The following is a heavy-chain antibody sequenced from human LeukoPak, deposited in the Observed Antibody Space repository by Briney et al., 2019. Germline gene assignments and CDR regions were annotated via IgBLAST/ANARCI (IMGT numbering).Heavy chain of an antibody. J-gene: IGHJ3*02. CDR1: GYTFTSYA. Sequence: ASVKVSCKASGYTFTSYAMHWVRQAPGQRLEWMGWINAGNGNTKYSQKFQGRVTMTTDTSTSTAYMELRSLRSDDTAVYYCARDRTDYYDSSGYYYAGAFDIWGQGTMVTVSS. CDR2: INAGNGNT. V-gene: IGHV1-3*01. D-gene: IGHD3-22*01. CDR3: ARDRTDYYDSSGYYYAGAFDI.